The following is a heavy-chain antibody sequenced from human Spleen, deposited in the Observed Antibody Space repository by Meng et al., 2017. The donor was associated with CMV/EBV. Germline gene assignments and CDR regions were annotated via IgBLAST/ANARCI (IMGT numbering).Heavy chain of an antibody. CDR1: GFTFSSYS. CDR2: ISSSSYI. CDR3: AGSGYGSGSSDDY. Sequence: GESLKISCAASGFTFSSYSMNWVRQAPGKGLEWVSSISSSSYIYYADSVKGRFTISRDNAKNSLYLQMNSLRAEDTAVYYCAGSGYGSGSSDDYWGQGTLVTVSS. J-gene: IGHJ4*02. V-gene: IGHV3-21*01. D-gene: IGHD3-10*01.